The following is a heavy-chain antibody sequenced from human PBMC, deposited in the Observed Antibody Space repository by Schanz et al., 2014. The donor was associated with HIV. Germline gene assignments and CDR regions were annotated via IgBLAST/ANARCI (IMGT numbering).Heavy chain of an antibody. CDR3: ASQYSNYDSSRRYHWYFDL. J-gene: IGHJ2*01. CDR2: MNPNSGNT. V-gene: IGHV1-8*01. Sequence: QVQLVQSGAEVKKPGASVKVSCKASGYTFRSYDISWVRQATGQGLEWMGWMNPNSGNTGYAQKFQGRVTMTRNSSISTAYMELSSLRSEDTAVYYCASQYSNYDSSRRYHWYFDLWGRGPLVTVSS. D-gene: IGHD4-4*01. CDR1: GYTFRSYD.